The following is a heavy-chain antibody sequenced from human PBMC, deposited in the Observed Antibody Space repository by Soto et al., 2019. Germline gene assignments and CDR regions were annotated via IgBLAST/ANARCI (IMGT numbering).Heavy chain of an antibody. Sequence: SETLSLTCVVSGYSISSGYYWGWIRQPPGKGLEWIGSIYHSGTTYYNPSLKSRVTISLDTSRNQFSLKLTSVTAADTAVYYCARSLSTSSWYAGSWGQGTLVTVSS. CDR1: GYSISSGYY. J-gene: IGHJ5*02. CDR2: IYHSGTT. V-gene: IGHV4-38-2*01. CDR3: ARSLSTSSWYAGS. D-gene: IGHD6-13*01.